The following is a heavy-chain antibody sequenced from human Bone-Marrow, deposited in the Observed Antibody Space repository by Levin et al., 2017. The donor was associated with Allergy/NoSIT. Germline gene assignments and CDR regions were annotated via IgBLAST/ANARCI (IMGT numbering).Heavy chain of an antibody. CDR1: GFTFSNSA. Sequence: PGGSLRLSCAGSGFTFSNSALHWVRQAPGKGLDWVGVISAYGDIYYADSVQGRFTISRDNSKNTLYLQMNSLRPDDTAVYYCARSFSSGWYDYWGQGTLVTVSS. CDR2: ISAYGDI. D-gene: IGHD6-19*01. CDR3: ARSFSSGWYDY. V-gene: IGHV3-30*04. J-gene: IGHJ4*02.